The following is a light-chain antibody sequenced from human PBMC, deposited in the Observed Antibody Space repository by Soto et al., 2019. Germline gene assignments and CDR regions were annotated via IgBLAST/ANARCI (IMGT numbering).Light chain of an antibody. V-gene: IGLV2-14*03. J-gene: IGLJ1*01. CDR2: DVS. CDR1: ISDVGGYNY. CDR3: SSYTTSNTRQIV. Sequence: QSALTQPASVSGSPGQAINISCTGTISDVGGYNYVSWYQHHPGKAPKLIIYDVSNRPSGVSNPFSGSKSGNTASLTISGLQPEDEADYCCSSYTTSNTRQIVFGTGTKVTVL.